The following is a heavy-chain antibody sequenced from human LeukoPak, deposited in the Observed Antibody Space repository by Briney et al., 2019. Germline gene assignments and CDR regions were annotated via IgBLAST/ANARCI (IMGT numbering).Heavy chain of an antibody. CDR2: ISTYNGDT. CDR1: GYPFTTYG. J-gene: IGHJ5*02. D-gene: IGHD3-9*01. Sequence: ASVKVSCKASGYPFTTYGITWVRRAPGQGLEWMGWISTYNGDTNYAQNFQGRVTMTTDTSTSTAYIERRSLTSDDTAAYYCAREWWGYDVLTGDNWFDPWGQGTLVTVSS. CDR3: AREWWGYDVLTGDNWFDP. V-gene: IGHV1-18*01.